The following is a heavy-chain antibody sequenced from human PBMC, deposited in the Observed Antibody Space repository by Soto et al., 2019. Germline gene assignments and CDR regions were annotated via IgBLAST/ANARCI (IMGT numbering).Heavy chain of an antibody. CDR1: GCTFSSYA. J-gene: IGHJ4*02. CDR2: IIPIFGTA. CDR3: ARGYEYGDYFDY. Sequence: ASVKVSCKASGCTFSSYAISCVRQAPGQGLEWMGGIIPIFGTANYAQKFQGRVTITADESTSTAYMELSSLRSEDTAVYYCARGYEYGDYFDYWGQGTLVTVSS. V-gene: IGHV1-69*13. D-gene: IGHD4-17*01.